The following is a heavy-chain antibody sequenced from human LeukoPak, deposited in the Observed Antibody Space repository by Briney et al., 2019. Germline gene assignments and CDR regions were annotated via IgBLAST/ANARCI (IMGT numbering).Heavy chain of an antibody. CDR2: IYYSGST. CDR1: GGSFSGYY. CDR3: ARTTEGGYTYGYFYYYYMDV. V-gene: IGHV4-59*01. D-gene: IGHD5-18*01. Sequence: NPSETLSLTCAVYGGSFSGYYWGWIRQPPGKGLEWIGYIYYSGSTNYNPSLKSRVTISVDTSKKQFSLKLTSVTAADTAVYYCARTTEGGYTYGYFYYYYMDVWGKGTTVTISS. J-gene: IGHJ6*03.